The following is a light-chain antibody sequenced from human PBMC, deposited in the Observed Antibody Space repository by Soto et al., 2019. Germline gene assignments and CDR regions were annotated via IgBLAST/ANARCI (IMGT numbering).Light chain of an antibody. V-gene: IGLV2-14*01. Sequence: QSALTQPASVSGSPGQSITISCTGTSSDVGGYNYVSWYQQHPGKAPKLMIYDVSNRPSGVSNRFSGSKSGNTASLTISGLQAEDEADYYCSSYTSSSNLEVVFGGGTQLTVL. J-gene: IGLJ2*01. CDR2: DVS. CDR1: SSDVGGYNY. CDR3: SSYTSSSNLEVV.